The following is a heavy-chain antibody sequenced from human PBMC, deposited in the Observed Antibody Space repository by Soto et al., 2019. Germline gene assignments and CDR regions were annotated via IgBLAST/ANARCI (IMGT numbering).Heavy chain of an antibody. Sequence: PGGSLRLSCAASGFSFSNFAMNWVRQPPGKGLEWVSSVDHSVSYTFYAASVRGRFTISRNNSKNMVYLELNSLRAEDTAVYYCAKRSGGYSEFDYWGQGTLVTVSS. CDR1: GFSFSNFA. V-gene: IGHV3-23*01. J-gene: IGHJ4*02. CDR3: AKRSGGYSEFDY. CDR2: VDHSVSYT. D-gene: IGHD5-12*01.